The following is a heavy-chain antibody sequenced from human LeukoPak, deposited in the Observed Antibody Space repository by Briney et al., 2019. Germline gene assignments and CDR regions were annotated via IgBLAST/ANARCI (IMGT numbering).Heavy chain of an antibody. J-gene: IGHJ4*02. CDR2: INHSGTT. D-gene: IGHD3-10*01. CDR3: ARARGVETIDS. V-gene: IGHV4-34*01. CDR1: GGSFSGHY. Sequence: SETLSLTCAVYGGSFSGHYWTWIRQSPGKGLEWIGEINHSGTTNYNPSLKSRVTISVDTSKNQFSLKLSSLTAADTSVYYCARARGVETIDSWGQGTRVTVSS.